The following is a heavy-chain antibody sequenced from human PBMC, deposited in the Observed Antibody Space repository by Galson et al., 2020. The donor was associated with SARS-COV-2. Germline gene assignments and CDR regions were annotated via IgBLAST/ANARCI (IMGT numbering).Heavy chain of an antibody. CDR3: TTVGANYNDAFDI. J-gene: IGHJ3*02. V-gene: IGHV3-15*07. CDR1: AFKKKNDR. D-gene: IGHD1-26*01. Sequence: LSWAAAAFKKKNDRKNWVRQAPGKGQEWVGRIKSKTDGGTTDYAATVKGRFTISRDDSKNTLYLQMNSLKTEDTAVYYCTTVGANYNDAFDIWGQGTMVTVSS. CDR2: IKSKTDGGTT.